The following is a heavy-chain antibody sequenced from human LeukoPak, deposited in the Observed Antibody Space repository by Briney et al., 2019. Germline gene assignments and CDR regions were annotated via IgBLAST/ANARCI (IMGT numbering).Heavy chain of an antibody. CDR1: GYSISSGYY. Sequence: SETLSLTCTVSGYSISSGYYWSWIRQPPGKGLEWIGYIYYTGSTDYNPSLKSRVTISVDTSKNQFSLKLSSMTAADTAVYYCARGPTVTNDAFDIWGQGTMVTVSS. CDR3: ARGPTVTNDAFDI. J-gene: IGHJ3*02. V-gene: IGHV4-61*01. CDR2: IYYTGST. D-gene: IGHD4-17*01.